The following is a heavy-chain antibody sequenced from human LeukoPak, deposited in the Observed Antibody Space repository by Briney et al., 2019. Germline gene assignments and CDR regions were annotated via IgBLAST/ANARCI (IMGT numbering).Heavy chain of an antibody. Sequence: HPGGSLRLSCAASGFTFDDYAMHWVRQAPGKGLEWVSGISWNSGSIGYADSVKGRFTISRDNAKNSLYLQMNSQRAEDTALYYCAKEGYYYGMDVWGKGTTVTVSS. J-gene: IGHJ6*04. CDR1: GFTFDDYA. CDR2: ISWNSGSI. CDR3: AKEGYYYGMDV. V-gene: IGHV3-9*01.